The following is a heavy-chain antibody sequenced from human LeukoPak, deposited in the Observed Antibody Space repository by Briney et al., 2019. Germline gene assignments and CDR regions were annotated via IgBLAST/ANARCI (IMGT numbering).Heavy chain of an antibody. CDR2: IYYSGST. V-gene: IGHV4-61*05. D-gene: IGHD3-3*01. CDR1: GGSISSTSYY. CDR3: ARLSAYYDFWSGYYRAFDI. J-gene: IGHJ3*02. Sequence: SETLSLTCTVSGGSISSTSYYWDWIRQPPGKGLEWLGYIYYSGSTNYNPSLKSRVTISVDTSKNQFSLKLSSVTAADTAVYYCARLSAYYDFWSGYYRAFDIWGQGTMVTVSS.